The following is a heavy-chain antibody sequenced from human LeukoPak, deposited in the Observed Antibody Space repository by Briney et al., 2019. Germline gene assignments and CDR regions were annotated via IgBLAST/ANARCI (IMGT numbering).Heavy chain of an antibody. D-gene: IGHD3-16*01. J-gene: IGHJ3*02. CDR3: ARPGGYAFDM. CDR2: ITYDGTDT. CDR1: GFNFRSYA. Sequence: GTSLRLSCAASGFNFRSYAFHWVRQAPGKGPEWMAFITYDGTDTNYADSVKGRFTLSRDNSQNTLYLQMNSLRAADTAVYYCARPGGYAFDMWGQGTMVTVSS. V-gene: IGHV3-30*04.